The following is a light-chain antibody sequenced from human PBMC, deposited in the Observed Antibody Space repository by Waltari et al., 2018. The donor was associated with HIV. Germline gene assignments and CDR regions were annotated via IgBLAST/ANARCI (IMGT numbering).Light chain of an antibody. V-gene: IGKV3-15*01. CDR1: QTVGSN. Sequence: EIVMTQSPATLSVFPGDPATLSCRASQTVGSNLAWYQQKPGQPPRLLIYSTFTRATGVPARFSVSGSGTEFTLIINTRQSEDFAVYVCHQYRDWPSTFGQGTKLEVK. J-gene: IGKJ2*01. CDR2: STF. CDR3: HQYRDWPST.